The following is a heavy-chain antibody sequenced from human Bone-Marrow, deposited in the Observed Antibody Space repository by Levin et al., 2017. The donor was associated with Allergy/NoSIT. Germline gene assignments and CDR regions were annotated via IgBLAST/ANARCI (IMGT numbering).Heavy chain of an antibody. D-gene: IGHD3-16*01. J-gene: IGHJ4*02. CDR1: GVSMSSGDYY. Sequence: SETLFLTCTVSGVSMSSGDYYWTWLRQHPGKGLEWIGYIFNSASAYYNPSLRSRLTISAETSKSQFSLNLASVTAADTAVYYCARFPDTWVGADYWGQGILVTVSS. CDR3: ARFPDTWVGADY. V-gene: IGHV4-31*03. CDR2: IFNSASA.